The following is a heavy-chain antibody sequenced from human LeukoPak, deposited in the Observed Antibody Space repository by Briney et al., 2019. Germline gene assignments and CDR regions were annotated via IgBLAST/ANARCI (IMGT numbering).Heavy chain of an antibody. CDR2: IYYSGST. CDR1: GGSISSGDYY. D-gene: IGHD3-22*01. J-gene: IGHJ1*01. CDR3: ARAGNYYESSVYKTYPQQ. Sequence: SETLSLTCTVSGGSISSGDYYWSWIRQPPGKGLEWIGYIYYSGSTYYNPSLKSRVTISVDTSKNQFSLKLSSVTAADTAVYYCARAGNYYESSVYKTYPQQGGQAPVVTVSS. V-gene: IGHV4-30-4*01.